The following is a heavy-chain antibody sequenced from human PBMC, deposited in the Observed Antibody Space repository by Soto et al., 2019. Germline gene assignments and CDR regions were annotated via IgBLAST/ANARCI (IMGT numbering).Heavy chain of an antibody. CDR3: ARANGRYYYDSSGPYGMDV. D-gene: IGHD3-22*01. J-gene: IGHJ6*02. CDR1: GGSISSYY. CDR2: IYYSGST. V-gene: IGHV4-59*01. Sequence: SETLSLTCTVSGGSISSYYWSWIRQPPGKGLEWIGYIYYSGSTNYNPSLKSRVTISVDTSKNQFSLKLSSVTAADTAAYYCARANGRYYYDSSGPYGMDVWGQGTTVTVSS.